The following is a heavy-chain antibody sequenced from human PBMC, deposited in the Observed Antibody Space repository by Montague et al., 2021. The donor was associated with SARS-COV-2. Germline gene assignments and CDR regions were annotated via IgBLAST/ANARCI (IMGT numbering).Heavy chain of an antibody. CDR3: RVGNYYDSISDY. CDR1: GFTFSTFW. V-gene: IGHV3-7*05. CDR2: IKQDGSEK. Sequence: SLRLSCAASGFTFSTFWMTWVRQVPGKGLEWVANIKQDGSEKYYVDSVKGRFTISRDNSKNTLYLQMNSLRAEDTAVYYCRVGNYYDSISDYWGQGTLVTVSS. D-gene: IGHD3-22*01. J-gene: IGHJ4*02.